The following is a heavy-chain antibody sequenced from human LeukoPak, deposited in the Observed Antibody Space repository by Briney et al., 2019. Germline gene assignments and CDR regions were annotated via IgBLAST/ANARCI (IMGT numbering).Heavy chain of an antibody. CDR1: GGSISSSSYY. V-gene: IGHV4-39*07. CDR3: ARGFRGDNFDY. D-gene: IGHD7-27*01. CDR2: IYHSGST. J-gene: IGHJ4*02. Sequence: SETLSLTCTVSGGSISSSSYYWGWIRQPPGKGLEWIGEIYHSGSTNYNPSLKSRVTISVDKSKNQFSLKLSSVTAADTAVYFCARGFRGDNFDYWGQGTLVTVSS.